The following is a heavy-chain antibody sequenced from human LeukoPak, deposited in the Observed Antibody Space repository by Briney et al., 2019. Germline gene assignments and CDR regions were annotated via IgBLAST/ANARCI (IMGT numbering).Heavy chain of an antibody. CDR2: IKQDGSEK. V-gene: IGHV3-7*01. J-gene: IGHJ4*02. CDR1: GFTFSSYW. D-gene: IGHD5-18*01. Sequence: PGGSLRLLCAASGFTFSSYWMSWVRQAPGKGLEWVANIKQDGSEKYYVDSMKGRFTISRDNAKNSLYLQMISLRAEDTAVYYCARVRRGYSYGLTYYFDYWGQGTLVTVSS. CDR3: ARVRRGYSYGLTYYFDY.